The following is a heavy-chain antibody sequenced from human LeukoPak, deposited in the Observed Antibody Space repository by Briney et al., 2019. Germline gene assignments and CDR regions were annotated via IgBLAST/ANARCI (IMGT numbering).Heavy chain of an antibody. CDR1: GYTFTSYG. CDR3: ASALYGEFSYDAFDI. D-gene: IGHD3-16*02. CDR2: ISAYNGNT. Sequence: ASVKVSCKASGYTFTSYGISWVRQAPGQGLEWIGWISAYNGNTNYAQKLQGRVTMTTDTSTSTAYMELRSLRSDDTAVYYCASALYGEFSYDAFDIWGQGTMVTVSS. V-gene: IGHV1-18*01. J-gene: IGHJ3*02.